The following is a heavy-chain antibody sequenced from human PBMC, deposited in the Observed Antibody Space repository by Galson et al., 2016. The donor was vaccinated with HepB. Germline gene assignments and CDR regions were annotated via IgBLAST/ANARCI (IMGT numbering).Heavy chain of an antibody. CDR3: ARAFYYGPTWAPLDC. CDR1: GYTFTQYP. Sequence: SVKVSCKASGYTFTQYPMHWLRQAPGQRLEWMGWINTANGDTKYSQRFQGRVTIAWDTSANTADMELSSLRSEDTAIYFCARAFYYGPTWAPLDCGGQGTLVTVSS. CDR2: INTANGDT. J-gene: IGHJ4*02. V-gene: IGHV1-3*04. D-gene: IGHD3-10*01.